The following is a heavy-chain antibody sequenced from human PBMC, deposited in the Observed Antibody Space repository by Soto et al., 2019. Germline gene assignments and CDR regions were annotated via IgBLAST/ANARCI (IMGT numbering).Heavy chain of an antibody. D-gene: IGHD6-13*01. J-gene: IGHJ4*02. Sequence: QVQLQESGPGLVKPSETLSLTCTVSGGSISSYYWSWIRQPPGKGLEWIGYIYYSGRTNYNPSLTSRVTISVDTSKNQFSLKLSSVTAADTAVYYCARRYSSSFDFWGQGTLVTVSS. CDR2: IYYSGRT. V-gene: IGHV4-59*08. CDR3: ARRYSSSFDF. CDR1: GGSISSYY.